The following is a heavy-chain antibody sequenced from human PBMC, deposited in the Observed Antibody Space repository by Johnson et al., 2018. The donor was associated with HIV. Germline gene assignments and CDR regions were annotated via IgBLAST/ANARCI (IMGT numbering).Heavy chain of an antibody. CDR1: GFTFSSYA. D-gene: IGHD6-25*01. Sequence: VESGGGVVQPGRSLRLSCAASGFTFSSYAMSWVRQAPGKGLEWVSVIYSGGSTYSADSVKGRFTISRDNSKNTLYLQMNSLRAVDTAVYFCARVEQRRTFDIWGQGTMVTVSS. CDR3: ARVEQRRTFDI. J-gene: IGHJ3*02. V-gene: IGHV3-66*01. CDR2: IYSGGST.